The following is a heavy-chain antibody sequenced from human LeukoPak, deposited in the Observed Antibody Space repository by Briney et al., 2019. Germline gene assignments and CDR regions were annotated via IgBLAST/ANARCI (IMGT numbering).Heavy chain of an antibody. CDR1: GGSISSYY. Sequence: SETLSLTCTVSGGSISSYYWSWIRQPPGKGLEWIGYIYYSGSTNYNPSLKSRVTISVDTSKNQFSLKLSSVTAADTAVYYCASMTYYDSSGPRNPGPTQFDYWGQGTLVTVSS. V-gene: IGHV4-59*12. CDR3: ASMTYYDSSGPRNPGPTQFDY. CDR2: IYYSGST. J-gene: IGHJ4*02. D-gene: IGHD3-22*01.